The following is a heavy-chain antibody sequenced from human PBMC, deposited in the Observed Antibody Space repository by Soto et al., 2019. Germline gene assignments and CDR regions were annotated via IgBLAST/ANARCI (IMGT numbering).Heavy chain of an antibody. J-gene: IGHJ5*02. CDR1: GYTFSNYG. CDR3: ARVVPGAEAWFRP. Sequence: ASVKVSCKTSGYTFSNYGITWVRQAPGQPLEWLGWISLYSDGTNYAQKFQGRVSMTTDTSTTTAYMELRSLRSDDTAVYYCARVVPGAEAWFRPWGQGTLVTVSS. CDR2: ISLYSDGT. V-gene: IGHV1-18*01. D-gene: IGHD2-2*01.